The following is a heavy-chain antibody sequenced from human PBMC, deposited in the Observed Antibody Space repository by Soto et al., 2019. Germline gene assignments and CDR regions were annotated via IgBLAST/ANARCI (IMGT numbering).Heavy chain of an antibody. CDR2: IIPIFGTA. J-gene: IGHJ5*02. CDR3: ARGLYYDILTGYDWFDP. D-gene: IGHD3-9*01. Sequence: SVKVSCKASGGTFSSYAISWVRQAPGQGLEWMGGIIPIFGTANYAQKFQGRVTITADESTSTAYMELSSLRSEDTAAYYCARGLYYDILTGYDWFDPWGQGTLVTVSS. CDR1: GGTFSSYA. V-gene: IGHV1-69*13.